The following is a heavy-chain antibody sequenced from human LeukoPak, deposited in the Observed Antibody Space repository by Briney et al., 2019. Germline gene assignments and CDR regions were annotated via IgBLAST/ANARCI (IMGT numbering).Heavy chain of an antibody. Sequence: PSETLSLTCGVYGGSFSGYYWSWIRQPPGKGLEWIGEINHSGRTNYNPSLKSRVTISVDTSKNQFSLKLNSVTAADTAVYYCARRRYDSSGYYIFDYWGQGTPVTVSS. V-gene: IGHV4-34*01. CDR1: GGSFSGYY. CDR2: INHSGRT. J-gene: IGHJ4*02. D-gene: IGHD3-22*01. CDR3: ARRRYDSSGYYIFDY.